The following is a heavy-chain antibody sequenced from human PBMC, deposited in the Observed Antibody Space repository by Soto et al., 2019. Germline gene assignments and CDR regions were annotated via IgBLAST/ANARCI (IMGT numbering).Heavy chain of an antibody. CDR3: ARVGPWVPYYYDSSPYTFENWFDP. CDR2: IYHGGRT. J-gene: IGHJ5*02. D-gene: IGHD3-22*01. CDR1: GYSISSGYY. V-gene: IGHV4-38-2*01. Sequence: SETLSLTCAVSGYSISSGYYWGGLRQPPGKELEWIGSIYHGGRTYYNPSLNSRVTLSIDMTNNHVALILNSVTAADTAVYYCARVGPWVPYYYDSSPYTFENWFDPWGQGTRVTGS.